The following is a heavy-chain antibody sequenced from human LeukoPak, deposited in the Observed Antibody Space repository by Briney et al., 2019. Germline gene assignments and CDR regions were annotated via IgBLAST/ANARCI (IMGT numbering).Heavy chain of an antibody. J-gene: IGHJ3*02. D-gene: IGHD2-2*01. Sequence: MASETLSLTCTVSGVSVSSGTYYWSWIRQPAGKGLEWIGHTYTSESTNYNPSLKSRVTISVDTSKNQFSLKLTSVTAADTAVYYCARDDWTYCSSTTCPDAYIWGQGTMVTVSS. V-gene: IGHV4-61*09. CDR1: GVSVSSGTYY. CDR2: TYTSEST. CDR3: ARDDWTYCSSTTCPDAYI.